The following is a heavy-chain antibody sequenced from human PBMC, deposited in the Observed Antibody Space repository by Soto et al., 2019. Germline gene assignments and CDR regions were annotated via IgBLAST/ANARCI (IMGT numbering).Heavy chain of an antibody. CDR3: ARDKITGLFDY. V-gene: IGHV4-34*01. CDR2: INHSGST. Sequence: SETLSLTCAVYGGSFSGYYWTWIRQPPGTGLEWIGEINHSGSTNYNPSLKSRVTISVDTSKSQFSLKLTSVTAADTAVYYCARDKITGLFDYWGQGNLVTVSS. J-gene: IGHJ4*02. D-gene: IGHD2-8*02. CDR1: GGSFSGYY.